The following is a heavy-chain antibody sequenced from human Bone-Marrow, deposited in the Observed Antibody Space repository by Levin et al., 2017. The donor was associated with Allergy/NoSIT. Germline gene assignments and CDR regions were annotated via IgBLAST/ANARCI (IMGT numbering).Heavy chain of an antibody. J-gene: IGHJ4*02. D-gene: IGHD5-12*01. Sequence: LSLTCAASGFTFSSYTMSWVRQAPGKGLEWVSAVSGHGVTTYYADSVKGRFTISRDNSKNTLYLQMNSLRAEDTAVYYCAKGRYSAYDALDYWGQGTLVTVSS. CDR2: VSGHGVTT. V-gene: IGHV3-23*01. CDR1: GFTFSSYT. CDR3: AKGRYSAYDALDY.